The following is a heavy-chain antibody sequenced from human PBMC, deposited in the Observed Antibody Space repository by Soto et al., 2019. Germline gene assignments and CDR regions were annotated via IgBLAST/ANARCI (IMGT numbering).Heavy chain of an antibody. CDR2: IYYTGTT. D-gene: IGHD4-17*01. CDR3: ARVYGDYRSWFDP. V-gene: IGHV4-31*03. CDR1: GGSISSGGYY. Sequence: QVQLQESGPGLVKPSQTLSLTCTVSGGSISSGGYYWSWIRQHPGKGLEWIGYIYYTGTTYYNPSLKSRVTISVDTSKNQFSLELISVTAADTAVYYCARVYGDYRSWFDPRGQGTLVTVSS. J-gene: IGHJ5*02.